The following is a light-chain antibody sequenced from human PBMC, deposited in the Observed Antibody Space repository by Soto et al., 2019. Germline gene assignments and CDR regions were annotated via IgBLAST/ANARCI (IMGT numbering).Light chain of an antibody. CDR2: WAP. CDR1: QSVLYSSNNKNY. V-gene: IGKV4-1*01. CDR3: QQYYSTPPYT. J-gene: IGKJ2*01. Sequence: DIVMTQSPDSLAVSLGERATINCKSSQSVLYSSNNKNYLAWYQQKPGQPPKLLIYWAPTRESGVPDRFSGSGSGTAFTLTISSLQAEDVAVYYCQQYYSTPPYTFGQGTKLEIK.